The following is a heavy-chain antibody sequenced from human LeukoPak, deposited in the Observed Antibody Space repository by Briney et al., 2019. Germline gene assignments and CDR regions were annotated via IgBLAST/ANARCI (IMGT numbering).Heavy chain of an antibody. CDR1: GFTLSRFA. D-gene: IGHD4/OR15-4a*01. CDR2: IYSDNT. Sequence: GGSLRLSCAASGFTLSRFAMHWVRQAPGKGLEWVSFIYSDNTHYSDSVKGRFTISRDNSKNTLYLQMNSLRAEDTAVYYCARRAGAYSHPYDYWGQGTLVTVSS. J-gene: IGHJ4*02. V-gene: IGHV3-53*01. CDR3: ARRAGAYSHPYDY.